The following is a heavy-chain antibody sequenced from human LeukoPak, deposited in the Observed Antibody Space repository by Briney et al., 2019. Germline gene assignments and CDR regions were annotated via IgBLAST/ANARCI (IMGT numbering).Heavy chain of an antibody. Sequence: ASVKVSCKASGGTFSSYAISWVRRAPGQGLEWMGGIIPIFGTANYAQKFQGRVTITADESTSTAYMELSSLRSEDTAVYYCPRDSKRSLGYCSGGSCYYCGYRGQGTLVTVSS. CDR1: GGTFSSYA. CDR3: PRDSKRSLGYCSGGSCYYCGY. CDR2: IIPIFGTA. V-gene: IGHV1-69*01. J-gene: IGHJ4*02. D-gene: IGHD2-15*01.